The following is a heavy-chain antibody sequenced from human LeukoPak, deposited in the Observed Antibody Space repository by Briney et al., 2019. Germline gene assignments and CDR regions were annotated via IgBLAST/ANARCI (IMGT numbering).Heavy chain of an antibody. V-gene: IGHV1-18*01. CDR1: GYTFTSYG. D-gene: IGHD3-16*02. CDR2: ISAYNGNT. J-gene: IGHJ4*02. Sequence: EASVKVFCKASGYTFTSYGISWVRQAPGQGLEWMGWISAYNGNTNYAQKLQGRVTMTTDTSTSTAYMELRSLRSDDTAVYYCVKFMITFGGVIPPDYWGRGTLVTVSS. CDR3: VKFMITFGGVIPPDY.